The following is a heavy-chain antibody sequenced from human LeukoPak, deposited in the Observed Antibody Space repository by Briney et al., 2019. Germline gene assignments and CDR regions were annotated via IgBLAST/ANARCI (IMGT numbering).Heavy chain of an antibody. CDR2: IYYSGTT. J-gene: IGHJ4*02. V-gene: IGHV4-39*01. CDR1: GGSVSIDNYY. CDR3: ARARPGIAVTGTGPYFDY. Sequence: SETLSLTCSVSGGSVSIDNYYWGWIRQSPGKGLEWIGSIYYSGTTYYNPSLKSRVTISVDTSKNQFSLKLTSVTAADTAVYYCARARPGIAVTGTGPYFDYWGQGTLVTVSS. D-gene: IGHD6-19*01.